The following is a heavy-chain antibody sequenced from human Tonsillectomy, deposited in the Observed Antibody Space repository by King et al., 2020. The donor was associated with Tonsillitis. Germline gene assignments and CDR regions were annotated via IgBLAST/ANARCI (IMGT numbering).Heavy chain of an antibody. CDR3: SRGRLGGSRGDY. CDR1: GFPFGEYA. J-gene: IGHJ4*02. D-gene: IGHD3-16*01. V-gene: IGHV3-49*04. CDR2: IKSKAYGETT. Sequence: VQLVESGGGLVPPGRSLRLSCTASGFPFGEYAVTWVRQAPGKGLEWVGLIKSKAYGETTEYAASVKDRFILSRDDSESIAYLQMNSLKIEDTAVYYCSRGRLGGSRGDYWGQGTRVTVSS.